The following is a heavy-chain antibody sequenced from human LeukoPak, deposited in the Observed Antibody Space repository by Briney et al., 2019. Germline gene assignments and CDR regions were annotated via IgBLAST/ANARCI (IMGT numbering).Heavy chain of an antibody. CDR3: ARGAIMGATRNYYFDY. D-gene: IGHD1-26*01. V-gene: IGHV3-7*01. Sequence: PGGSLRLSCVTSGFDFNNYWMNWVRQAPGKGLEWVANINQDGSEKYYVDSVRGRFTISRDNAKNSLYVQMNSLRAEDTAVYYCARGAIMGATRNYYFDYWGQGTLVTVSS. CDR1: GFDFNNYW. CDR2: INQDGSEK. J-gene: IGHJ4*02.